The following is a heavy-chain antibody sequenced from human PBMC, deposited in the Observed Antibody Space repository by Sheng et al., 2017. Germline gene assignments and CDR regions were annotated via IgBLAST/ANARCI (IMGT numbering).Heavy chain of an antibody. CDR2: ISSAGTTT. V-gene: IGHV3-11*04. CDR3: VREGGALAGLLDF. D-gene: IGHD1-26*01. CDR1: GFTFSDYN. Sequence: VQMLESGGGLVQPGGSLRLSCAASGFTFSDYNMNWIRQAPGKGLEWVSDISSAGTTTRYADSVKGHFTISRDNPKNSLYLDMHNLRAEDTAVYYCVREGGALAGLLDFWGQGTLVTVSS. J-gene: IGHJ4*02.